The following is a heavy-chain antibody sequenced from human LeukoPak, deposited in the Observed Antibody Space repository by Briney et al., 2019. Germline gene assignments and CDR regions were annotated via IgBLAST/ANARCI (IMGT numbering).Heavy chain of an antibody. CDR2: IDYSGST. J-gene: IGHJ4*02. CDR1: GGSISSSSHY. CDR3: ARHRTLYYDSSGRRGGHFDY. Sequence: SETLSLTCTVSGGSISSSSHYSGWIRHPPEKGLEWIGSIDYSGSTYYNPSLKSRVTISVDTSKNQFSLKLSSVTAADTAVYYCARHRTLYYDSSGRRGGHFDYWGQGTLVTVSS. D-gene: IGHD3-22*01. V-gene: IGHV4-39*01.